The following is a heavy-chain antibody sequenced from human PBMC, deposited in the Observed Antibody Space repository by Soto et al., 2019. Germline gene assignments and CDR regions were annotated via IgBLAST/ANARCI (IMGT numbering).Heavy chain of an antibody. V-gene: IGHV4-4*07. CDR2: IYTNGST. CDR3: ARARGVVPAQCWFDP. D-gene: IGHD2-2*01. Sequence: SETLSLTCTVSGGSISRYSWHWIRQPAGKTLEWIGRIYTNGSTNYNPFLKSRVTMSVDTSKSQFSLKLSSVTAADTAVYYCARARGVVPAQCWFDPWGQGALVTVSS. CDR1: GGSISRYS. J-gene: IGHJ5*01.